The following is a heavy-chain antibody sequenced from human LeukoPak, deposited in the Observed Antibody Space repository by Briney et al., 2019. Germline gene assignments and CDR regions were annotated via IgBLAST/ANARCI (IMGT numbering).Heavy chain of an antibody. V-gene: IGHV1-3*01. Sequence: GASVKVSCKASGYTFTSYVMHWVSQAPGQRLEWMGWINAGNGNTKYSQKFQGRVTITRDTSASTAYMELSSLRSEDTAVYYCASQPPAVAGTHPFDYRGQGTLVTVSS. J-gene: IGHJ4*02. CDR3: ASQPPAVAGTHPFDY. D-gene: IGHD6-19*01. CDR2: INAGNGNT. CDR1: GYTFTSYV.